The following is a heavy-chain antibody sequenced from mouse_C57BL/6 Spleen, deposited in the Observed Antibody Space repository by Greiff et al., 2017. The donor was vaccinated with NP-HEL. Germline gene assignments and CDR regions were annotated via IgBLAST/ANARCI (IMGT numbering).Heavy chain of an antibody. CDR3: ARQGPYFDV. CDR1: GFTFSSYG. CDR2: ISSGGSYT. V-gene: IGHV5-6*02. J-gene: IGHJ1*03. Sequence: EVKLVESGGDLVKPGGSLKLSCAASGFTFSSYGMSWVRQTPDKRLEWVATISSGGSYTYYPDSVKGRFTISRDNAKNTLYLQMSSLKSEDTAMYYCARQGPYFDVWGTGTTVTVSS.